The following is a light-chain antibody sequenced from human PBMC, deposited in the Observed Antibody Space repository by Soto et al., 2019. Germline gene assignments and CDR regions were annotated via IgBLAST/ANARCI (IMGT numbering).Light chain of an antibody. Sequence: QSVLTQPASVSESPGQSITISCAGTSSDIGGYNYVSWYQQHPDKAPKLMIYGVTNRPSGVSDRFYGSKSGNTASLTISGLQAEDEADYYCTSYTSSRTYVFGTGTKVTVL. CDR2: GVT. CDR3: TSYTSSRTYV. J-gene: IGLJ1*01. V-gene: IGLV2-14*01. CDR1: SSDIGGYNY.